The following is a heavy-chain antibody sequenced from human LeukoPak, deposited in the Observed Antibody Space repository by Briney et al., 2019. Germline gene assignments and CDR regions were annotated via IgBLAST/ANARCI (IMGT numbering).Heavy chain of an antibody. CDR1: GFTFSIYA. CDR3: VKDRPNYYGSNGHYYRKNGDY. V-gene: IGHV3-23*01. J-gene: IGHJ4*02. D-gene: IGHD3-22*01. Sequence: GGSLRLSCAASGFTFSIYAMSWVRQAPGRGLEWVSSITSISSASFYADSVKGRFTISRDNSRDTLYLQMNSLRAGDTAIYYCVKDRPNYYGSNGHYYRKNGDYWGQGTLVAVSS. CDR2: ITSISSAS.